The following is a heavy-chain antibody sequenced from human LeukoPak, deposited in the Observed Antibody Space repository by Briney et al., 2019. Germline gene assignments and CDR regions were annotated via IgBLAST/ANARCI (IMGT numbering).Heavy chain of an antibody. V-gene: IGHV3-30*04. CDR2: ISYDGSNK. CDR1: GFTFSSYA. CDR3: ARDRYSSSSGYFDY. J-gene: IGHJ4*02. D-gene: IGHD6-6*01. Sequence: GRSLRLSCAASGFTFSSYAMHWVRQAPGKGLEWVAVISYDGSNKYYADSVKGRFTISRDNSKNTLYLQMNSLRAEDTAVYYCARDRYSSSSGYFDYWGQGTLVTVSS.